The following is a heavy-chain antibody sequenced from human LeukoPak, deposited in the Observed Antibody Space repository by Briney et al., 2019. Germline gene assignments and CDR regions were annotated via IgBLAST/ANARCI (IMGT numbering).Heavy chain of an antibody. CDR3: ARDFSTVTIYPKLNY. CDR1: GFTFSTYW. J-gene: IGHJ4*02. Sequence: PGGSLRLSCAASGFTFSTYWMSWVRQAPGKGLEWVANIKPDGSEKYYVDSVKGRFTISRDNAKNSLYLQMNSLRAEDTAVYYCARDFSTVTIYPKLNYWGQGTLVTVSS. D-gene: IGHD4-17*01. CDR2: IKPDGSEK. V-gene: IGHV3-7*01.